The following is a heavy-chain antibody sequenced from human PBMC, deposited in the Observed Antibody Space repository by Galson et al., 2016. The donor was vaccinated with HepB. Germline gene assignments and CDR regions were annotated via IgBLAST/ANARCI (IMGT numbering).Heavy chain of an antibody. CDR3: AKGSYDRSGYYLNRFDP. V-gene: IGHV3-30*18. J-gene: IGHJ5*02. CDR2: ISYHGSNI. Sequence: SLRLSCAASGFTFSNYGMHWVRQAPGKGLEWVAAISYHGSNIYYGDSVKGRITISRDNSKNALYLQMNSLRPEDTAVYYCAKGSYDRSGYYLNRFDPWGQGTLVTVPS. D-gene: IGHD3-22*01. CDR1: GFTFSNYG.